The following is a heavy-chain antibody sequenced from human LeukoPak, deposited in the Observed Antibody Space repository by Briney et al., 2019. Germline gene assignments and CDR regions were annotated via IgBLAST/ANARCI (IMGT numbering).Heavy chain of an antibody. CDR3: ARTVGSGFTDYFDY. CDR1: GFTFSSYA. J-gene: IGHJ4*02. V-gene: IGHV3-23*01. Sequence: GGSLRLSCAASGFTFSSYAMSWVRQAPGKGLEWVSAISGSGGSTYYADSVKGRFTISRDNAKNSLYLQMNSLRAEDTAVYYCARTVGSGFTDYFDYWGQGTLVTVSS. CDR2: ISGSGGST. D-gene: IGHD6-19*01.